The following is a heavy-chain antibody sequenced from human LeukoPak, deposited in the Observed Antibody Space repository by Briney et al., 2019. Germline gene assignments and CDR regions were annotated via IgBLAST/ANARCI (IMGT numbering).Heavy chain of an antibody. D-gene: IGHD6-13*01. CDR3: ARAHSSSWYMDF. CDR1: GGSISSYY. J-gene: IGHJ4*02. V-gene: IGHV4-59*01. CDR2: IYYSGIT. Sequence: SETLSLTCTVPGGSISSYYGSWIRQPPGKGLEWIGYIYYSGITNYNPSLMSRVTISVDTSENQLSLKLSSVTAADTAVYYCARAHSSSWYMDFWGQGTLVTVSS.